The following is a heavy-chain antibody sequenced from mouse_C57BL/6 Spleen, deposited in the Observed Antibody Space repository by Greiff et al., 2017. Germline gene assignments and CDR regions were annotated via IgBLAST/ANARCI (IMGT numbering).Heavy chain of an antibody. D-gene: IGHD1-1*01. J-gene: IGHJ1*03. CDR2: IDPSDSYT. CDR1: GYTFTSYW. V-gene: IGHV1-69*01. Sequence: QVQLQQPGAELVMPGASVKLSCKASGYTFTSYWMHWVKQRPGQGLEWIGEIDPSDSYTNYNQKFKGKSTLTVDKSSSTAYMQLSSLTSEDSAVYYCASASYGSSYVYFDVWGTGTTVTVSS. CDR3: ASASYGSSYVYFDV.